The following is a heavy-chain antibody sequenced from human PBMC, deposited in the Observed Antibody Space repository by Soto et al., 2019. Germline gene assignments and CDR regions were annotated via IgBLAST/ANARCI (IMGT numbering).Heavy chain of an antibody. V-gene: IGHV3-21*01. Sequence: DVHPVESGGGLVKPGGSLRLSCATSGYSFSSHNIYWFRQAPGKGLEWVSSIGTSDTSMYYADSVKGRFTVSRDDAKKSVYLQMDSLRVEDTATYYCARELSTLVRAYNWSQGTLVTVSS. D-gene: IGHD3-10*01. CDR3: ARELSTLVRAYN. CDR2: IGTSDTSM. CDR1: GYSFSSHN. J-gene: IGHJ4*02.